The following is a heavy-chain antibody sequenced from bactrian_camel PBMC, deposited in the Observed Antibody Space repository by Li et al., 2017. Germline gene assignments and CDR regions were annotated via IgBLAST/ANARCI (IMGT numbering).Heavy chain of an antibody. CDR1: GFTFSSYY. CDR3: AADQYAFNLGNAYRY. V-gene: IGHV3S6*01. J-gene: IGHJ4*01. Sequence: VQLVESGGGLVQPGGSLRLSCAASGFTFSSYYWNWVRQAPGKGLEWVTSIVTGGSSTYYAASVKGRFTISKDNAKDTLYLQMDSLRPEDSATYYCAADQYAFNLGNAYRYWGQGTQVTVS. CDR2: IVTGGSST. D-gene: IGHD1*01.